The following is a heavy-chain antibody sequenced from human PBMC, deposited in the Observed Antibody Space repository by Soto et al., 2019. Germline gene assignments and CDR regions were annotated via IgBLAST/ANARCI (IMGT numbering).Heavy chain of an antibody. CDR1: GYTFNTYF. CDR3: ARDTGNSLDY. CDR2: ISPHNGNT. V-gene: IGHV1-18*01. Sequence: HVQLVQSGGELKKPGASVKVSCNTSGYTFNTYFITWVRQAPGQGLEWMGWISPHNGNTNYAEKFQGRVTMTADTITKTAYMELRNLRIDDTAVYYCARDTGNSLDYWGQGTPGTVSS. J-gene: IGHJ4*02.